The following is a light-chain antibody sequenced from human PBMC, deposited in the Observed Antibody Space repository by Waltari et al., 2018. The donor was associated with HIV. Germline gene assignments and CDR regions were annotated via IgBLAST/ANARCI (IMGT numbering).Light chain of an antibody. Sequence: DIVMTQSPLSLPVSPGEPASISCRSSQSLLHSTKYNYLDWYLRKPGQSPQLLMYLGSNRASGVPDRFSGSGSGTEFTITISNLEPEDFGVYYCQQRDSWPRGITFGQGTRLEIQ. V-gene: IGKV2-28*01. CDR3: QQRDSWPRGIT. J-gene: IGKJ5*01. CDR1: QSLLHSTKYNY. CDR2: LGS.